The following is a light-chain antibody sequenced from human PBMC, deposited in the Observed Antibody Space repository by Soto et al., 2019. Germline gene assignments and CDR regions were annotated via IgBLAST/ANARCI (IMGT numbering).Light chain of an antibody. Sequence: EIVLTQSPSTLSLSPGDRATLPCRASQSIANYLAWYQQKPGKAPKLLIYRASTMDRRIPARFSGSGSGTDFTLTISSLQSEDFATYYCQQYDKRSMWTFGGGTKVDIK. CDR3: QQYDKRSMWT. J-gene: IGKJ4*01. CDR2: RAS. CDR1: QSIANY. V-gene: IGKV3-15*01.